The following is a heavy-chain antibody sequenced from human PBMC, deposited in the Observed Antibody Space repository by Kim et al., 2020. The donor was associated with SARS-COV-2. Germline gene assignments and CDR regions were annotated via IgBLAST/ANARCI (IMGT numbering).Heavy chain of an antibody. V-gene: IGHV1-24*01. Sequence: ASVKVSCKVSGYTLTELSMHWVRQDPGKGLEWMGGFDPEDGETIYAQKFQGRVTMTEDTSTDTAYMELSSLRSEDTAVYYCATTYYYDSSGYYRIDYWGQGTLVTVSS. CDR2: FDPEDGET. J-gene: IGHJ4*02. CDR3: ATTYYYDSSGYYRIDY. D-gene: IGHD3-22*01. CDR1: GYTLTELS.